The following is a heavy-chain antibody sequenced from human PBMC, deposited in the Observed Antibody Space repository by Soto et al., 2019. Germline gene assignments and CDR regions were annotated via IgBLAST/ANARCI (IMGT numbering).Heavy chain of an antibody. D-gene: IGHD6-19*01. CDR3: TRYVGWGDFDI. Sequence: EVQLVESGGGLVQPGGSLRLSCAASAFSFSNFWMAWVRQTPGKGPEWVATIKDDGSEKYYVDSLKGRFTVSRDNAENSLYMQMNSLRVEDTATYYCTRYVGWGDFDIWGQGTMVIVSS. CDR1: AFSFSNFW. CDR2: IKDDGSEK. J-gene: IGHJ3*02. V-gene: IGHV3-7*01.